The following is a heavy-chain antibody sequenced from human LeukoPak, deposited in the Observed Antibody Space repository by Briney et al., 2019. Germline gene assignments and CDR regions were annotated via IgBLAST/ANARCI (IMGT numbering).Heavy chain of an antibody. CDR3: ARERSGTAIHFDY. V-gene: IGHV4-31*03. Sequence: SQTLSLTCTVSGGSMSSGGYYWSWSRQHPGRGLEWIEYIYYSGRTYYNPSLTGRVTISVATSKNQFCLKLSSVTAADTAVYYCARERSGTAIHFDYWGQGTLVTVSS. D-gene: IGHD5-18*01. CDR1: GGSMSSGGYY. CDR2: IYYSGRT. J-gene: IGHJ4*02.